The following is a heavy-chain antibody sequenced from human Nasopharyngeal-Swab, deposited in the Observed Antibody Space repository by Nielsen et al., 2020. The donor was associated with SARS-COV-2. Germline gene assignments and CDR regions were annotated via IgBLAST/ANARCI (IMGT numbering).Heavy chain of an antibody. J-gene: IGHJ4*02. Sequence: PGKVLEWMGVIYPGDSDTRYNPSLQRQVTISVDKSISTAYLQWNSLQASDSAIYYCARGYSSGWYDYWGQGALVTVSS. V-gene: IGHV5-51*01. CDR2: IYPGDSDT. CDR3: ARGYSSGWYDY. D-gene: IGHD6-19*01.